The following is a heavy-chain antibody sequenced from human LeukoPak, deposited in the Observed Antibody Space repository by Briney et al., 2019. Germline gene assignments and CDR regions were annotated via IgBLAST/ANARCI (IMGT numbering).Heavy chain of an antibody. V-gene: IGHV3-21*01. D-gene: IGHD6-13*01. CDR3: ARDRIAAAGTPH. J-gene: IGHJ4*02. CDR1: GFTFSSYS. CDR2: ISSSSSYI. Sequence: PGGSLRLSCAASGFTFSSYSMNWVRQAPGKGLEWVSSISSSSSYIYYADSVKGRFTISRDNAKNSLYLQMNSLRAEDTAVYYCARDRIAAAGTPHWGQGTLVTVSS.